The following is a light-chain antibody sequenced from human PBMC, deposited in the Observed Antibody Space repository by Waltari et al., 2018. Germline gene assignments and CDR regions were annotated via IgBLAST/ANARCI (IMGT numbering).Light chain of an antibody. CDR2: DAS. V-gene: IGKV3-20*01. CDR1: QSVRRT. J-gene: IGKJ1*01. CDR3: QKYGTLPAT. Sequence: VLTQSPGTLSLSPGERATLSCRASQSVRRTLAWYQQKPGQAPRLLIYDASSRAAGIPDRFSGSGSGTDFSLTISRLEPEDFAVYYCQKYGTLPATFGQGTKVEIK.